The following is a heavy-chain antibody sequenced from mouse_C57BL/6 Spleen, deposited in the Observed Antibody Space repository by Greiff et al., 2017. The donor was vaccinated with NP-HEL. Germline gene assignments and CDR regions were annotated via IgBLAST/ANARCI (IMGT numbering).Heavy chain of an antibody. Sequence: QVQLQQSGAELVKPGASVKLSCKASGYTFTSYWMQWVKQRPGQGLEWIGEIDPSDSYTNYNQKFKGKATLTVDTSSSTAYMQLSSLTSEDSAVYYCARGDYGNWYFDVWGTGTTVTVSS. CDR3: ARGDYGNWYFDV. J-gene: IGHJ1*03. D-gene: IGHD2-1*01. CDR1: GYTFTSYW. V-gene: IGHV1-50*01. CDR2: IDPSDSYT.